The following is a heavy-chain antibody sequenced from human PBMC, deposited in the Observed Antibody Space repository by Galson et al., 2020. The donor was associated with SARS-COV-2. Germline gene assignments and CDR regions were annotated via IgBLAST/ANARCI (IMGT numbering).Heavy chain of an antibody. V-gene: IGHV1-2*06. CDR3: ARSDQYYDILTGYYKLSAFDI. CDR1: GYTFTGYY. D-gene: IGHD3-9*01. Sequence: ASVKVSCKASGYTFTGYYMHWVRQAPGQGLEWMGRINPNSGGTNYAQKFQGRVTMTRDTSISTAYMELSRLRSDDTAVYYCARSDQYYDILTGYYKLSAFDIWGQGTMVTVSS. CDR2: INPNSGGT. J-gene: IGHJ3*02.